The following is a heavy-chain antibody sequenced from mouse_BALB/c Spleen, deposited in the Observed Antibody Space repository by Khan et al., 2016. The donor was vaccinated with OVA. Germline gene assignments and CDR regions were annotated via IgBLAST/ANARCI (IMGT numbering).Heavy chain of an antibody. CDR2: IWGDGST. CDR1: GFSLTGYG. D-gene: IGHD2-10*01. V-gene: IGHV2-6-7*01. J-gene: IGHJ4*01. CDR3: ARAYYANYREAMDF. Sequence: VQLQESGPGLVAPSQSLSITCTVSGFSLTGYGVNWVRQPPGKGLEWLGMIWGDGSTDYNSALKSRLSISKENSKSQVFLKMNSLQTDDTARYYCARAYYANYREAMDFWGQGTSVTVSS.